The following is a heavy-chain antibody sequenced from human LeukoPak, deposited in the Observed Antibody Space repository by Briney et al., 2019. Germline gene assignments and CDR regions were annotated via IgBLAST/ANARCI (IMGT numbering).Heavy chain of an antibody. CDR3: ARVFGSDDHFDY. D-gene: IGHD3-10*02. CDR2: ISRGGDTI. V-gene: IGHV3-48*02. CDR1: GFTFSSYS. J-gene: IGHJ4*02. Sequence: GGSLGLSCAASGFTFSSYSMNWVRQAPGKGLEWVSYISRGGDTIYYADSVKGRFTISRDNAQNSLYLQMNSLRDEDTAVYYCARVFGSDDHFDYWGQGTLVTVSS.